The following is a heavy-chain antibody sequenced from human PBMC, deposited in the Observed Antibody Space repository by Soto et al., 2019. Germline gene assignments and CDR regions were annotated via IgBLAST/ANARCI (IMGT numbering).Heavy chain of an antibody. CDR1: GGSISSSSYY. D-gene: IGHD4-17*01. CDR3: ARDYADGHY. CDR2: IYYSGST. J-gene: IGHJ4*02. Sequence: TSETLSLTCTVSGGSISSSSYYWGWIRQPPGKGLEWIGSIYYSGSTYYNPSLKSRVTISVDTSKNQFSLKLSSVTAADTAVYYCARDYADGHYWGQGTLVTVSS. V-gene: IGHV4-39*01.